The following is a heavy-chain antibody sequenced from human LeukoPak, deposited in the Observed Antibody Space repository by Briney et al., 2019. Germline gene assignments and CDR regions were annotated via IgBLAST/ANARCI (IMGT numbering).Heavy chain of an antibody. CDR2: IIPIFGTA. CDR1: GGTFSSYA. Sequence: SVKVSCKASGGTFSSYAISWVRQAPGQGLEWMGGIIPIFGTANYAQKLQGRVTITADESTSTAYMELSSLRSEDTAVYYCARGAGILWFGEIRSYYMDVWGKGTTVTISS. J-gene: IGHJ6*03. V-gene: IGHV1-69*01. D-gene: IGHD3-10*01. CDR3: ARGAGILWFGEIRSYYMDV.